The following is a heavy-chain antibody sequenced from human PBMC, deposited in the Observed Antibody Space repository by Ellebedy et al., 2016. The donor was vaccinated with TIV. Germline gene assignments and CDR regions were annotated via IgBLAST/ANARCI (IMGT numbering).Heavy chain of an antibody. CDR3: ASGYSSGWLDY. CDR1: GGPISSYY. V-gene: IGHV4-4*07. D-gene: IGHD6-19*01. J-gene: IGHJ4*02. Sequence: MPGGSLRLSCTVSGGPISSYYWSWIRQPAGKGLEWIGRIYTSGSTNYNPSLKSRVSMSVATSKNQFSLKLSSVTAADTAVYYCASGYSSGWLDYWGQGTLVTVSS. CDR2: IYTSGST.